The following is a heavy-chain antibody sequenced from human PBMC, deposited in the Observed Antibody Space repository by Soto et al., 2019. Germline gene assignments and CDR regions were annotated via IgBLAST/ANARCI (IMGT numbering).Heavy chain of an antibody. V-gene: IGHV1-46*03. Sequence: ASVKVSCKASGYTFTSYYMHWVRQAPGHGLEWMGIINPSGGSTSYAQKFQGRVTMTRDTSTSTVYMELSSLRSEDTAVYYWASSPTYYYGSGGYYFDYWGQGTLVTSPQ. CDR2: INPSGGST. D-gene: IGHD3-10*01. CDR3: ASSPTYYYGSGGYYFDY. J-gene: IGHJ4*02. CDR1: GYTFTSYY.